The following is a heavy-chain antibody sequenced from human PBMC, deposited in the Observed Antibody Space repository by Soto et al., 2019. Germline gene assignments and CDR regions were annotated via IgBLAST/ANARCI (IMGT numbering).Heavy chain of an antibody. D-gene: IGHD1-1*01. CDR3: ALWRFRDGNNSKYNYSGMDV. J-gene: IGHJ6*02. V-gene: IGHV1-69*01. Sequence: VQLVQSGAEVKKPGSSVKLSCKASGGTFNRYTISWVRQAPGQGLGWMGGIIPIFGTANYARKFQGRVAIIADESTSAAYMELRSLRSEDTAVYYCALWRFRDGNNSKYNYSGMDVWGQGTKVTVSS. CDR2: IIPIFGTA. CDR1: GGTFNRYT.